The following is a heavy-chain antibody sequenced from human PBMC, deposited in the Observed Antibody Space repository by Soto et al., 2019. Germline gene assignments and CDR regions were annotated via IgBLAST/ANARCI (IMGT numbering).Heavy chain of an antibody. V-gene: IGHV3-21*01. CDR2: ISSSSSYI. D-gene: IGHD6-13*01. CDR1: GFIFTSYS. CDR3: ARDSGSSSDYYGMDV. J-gene: IGHJ6*02. Sequence: PGGSLRLSCAASGFIFTSYSMNWVRQAPGKGLEWVSSISSSSSYIYYADSVKGRFTISRDNAKNSLYLQMSSLRAEDTAVYYCARDSGSSSDYYGMDVWGQGTPVTVSS.